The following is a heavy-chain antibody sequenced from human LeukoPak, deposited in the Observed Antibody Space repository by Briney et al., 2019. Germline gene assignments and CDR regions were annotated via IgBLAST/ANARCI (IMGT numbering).Heavy chain of an antibody. CDR1: GGSISSYY. D-gene: IGHD6-19*01. Sequence: SETLSLTCTVSGGSISSYYWSWIRQPPGKGLEWIGYIYYTGSTNYNPSLKSRVAISVDTSKNHFSLKLSSVTAADTAMYYCATISSGWYSFDYWGQGTLVTVSS. CDR3: ATISSGWYSFDY. J-gene: IGHJ4*02. V-gene: IGHV4-59*01. CDR2: IYYTGST.